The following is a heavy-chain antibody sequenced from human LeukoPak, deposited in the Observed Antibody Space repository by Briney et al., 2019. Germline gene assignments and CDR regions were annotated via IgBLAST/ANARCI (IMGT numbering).Heavy chain of an antibody. J-gene: IGHJ4*02. CDR3: ARGGAVAGLF. CDR1: GFTFSSYE. D-gene: IGHD6-19*01. Sequence: GGSLRLSCAVSGFTFSSYEMNWVRQAPGKGLEWVPYISSSGNTVYYPDSVKGRFTISRDSANNSLYLQMNSLRGEDTAVYYCARGGAVAGLFWGQGTLVTVSS. CDR2: ISSSGNTV. V-gene: IGHV3-48*03.